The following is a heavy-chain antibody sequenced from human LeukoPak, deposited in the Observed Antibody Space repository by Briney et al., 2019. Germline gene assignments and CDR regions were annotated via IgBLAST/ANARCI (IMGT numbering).Heavy chain of an antibody. D-gene: IGHD4-17*01. Sequence: ASVKVSCKASGFTFTSSAMQWVRQARGQRLEWIGWIVVGSGNTNYAQKFQERVTITRDMSTSTAYMELSRLRSDDTAVYYCARPGDYVLEFWGQGTMVTVSS. V-gene: IGHV1-58*02. J-gene: IGHJ3*01. CDR3: ARPGDYVLEF. CDR2: IVVGSGNT. CDR1: GFTFTSSA.